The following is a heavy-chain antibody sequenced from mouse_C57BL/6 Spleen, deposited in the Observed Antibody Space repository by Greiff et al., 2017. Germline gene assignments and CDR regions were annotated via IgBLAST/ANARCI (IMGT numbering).Heavy chain of an antibody. CDR1: GYTFTDYY. CDR3: ARDDYGGDYYAMDY. Sequence: VNVVESGAELVRPGASVKLSCKASGYTFTDYYINWVKQRPGQGLEWIARIYPGSGNTYYNEKFKGKATLTAEKSSSTAYMQLSSLTSEDSAVYFCARDDYGGDYYAMDYWGQGTSVTVSS. D-gene: IGHD2-4*01. J-gene: IGHJ4*01. CDR2: IYPGSGNT. V-gene: IGHV1-76*01.